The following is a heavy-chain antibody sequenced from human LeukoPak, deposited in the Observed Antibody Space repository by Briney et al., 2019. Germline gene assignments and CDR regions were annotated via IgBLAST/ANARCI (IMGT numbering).Heavy chain of an antibody. CDR1: GGSFSGYY. D-gene: IGHD4-11*01. CDR3: ARDRDSNYGSDYFDY. V-gene: IGHV4-34*01. Sequence: PSETLSLTCAVYGGSFSGYYWSWIRQPPGKGLEWIGEINHSGSTNYNPSLKSRVTISVDTSKNQFSLKLSSVTAADTAVYYCARDRDSNYGSDYFDYWGQGTLVTVSS. J-gene: IGHJ4*02. CDR2: INHSGST.